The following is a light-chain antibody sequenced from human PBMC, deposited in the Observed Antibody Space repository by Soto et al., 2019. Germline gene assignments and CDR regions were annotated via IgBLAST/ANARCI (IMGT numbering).Light chain of an antibody. CDR3: HQYGSSPWT. J-gene: IGKJ1*01. V-gene: IGKV3-11*01. CDR1: QSVSGY. Sequence: EIVLTQSPGTLSLSPGERATLSCLASQSVSGYCAWYQQKPGQAPRLLIYDASNRASGIPARFSGSGSGTDFTLTISSLEPEDFAVYYCHQYGSSPWTFGQGTKVDIK. CDR2: DAS.